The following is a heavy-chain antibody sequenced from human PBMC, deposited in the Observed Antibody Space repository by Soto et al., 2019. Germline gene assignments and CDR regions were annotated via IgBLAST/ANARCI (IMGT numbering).Heavy chain of an antibody. Sequence: QVQLVQSGAEVKRPGSSVKVSCKASGDTFTFYSINWVRQAPELGLEWMGRINPILSMSNYAQRFQGRVTMTADKSTSTAYMELGSLRSEDTAIYYCASSYGSGYRAFDYWGQGALVTVSS. V-gene: IGHV1-69*02. D-gene: IGHD3-10*01. CDR1: GDTFTFYS. CDR2: INPILSMS. CDR3: ASSYGSGYRAFDY. J-gene: IGHJ4*02.